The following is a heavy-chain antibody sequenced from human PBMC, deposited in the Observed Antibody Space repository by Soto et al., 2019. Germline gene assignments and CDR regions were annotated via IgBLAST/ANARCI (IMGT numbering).Heavy chain of an antibody. Sequence: SETLSLTCAVCGGSIISTSHAGSWIRQPPGKGLEWIGYSYYSGSTYVNPSLKSRVSISVDASKNQLSLLMWSVTAADTAVYYCARAPWGSRYGMDVWGQGTTVTVSS. J-gene: IGHJ6*02. CDR2: SYYSGST. D-gene: IGHD7-27*01. CDR1: GGSIISTSHA. V-gene: IGHV4-30-2*01. CDR3: ARAPWGSRYGMDV.